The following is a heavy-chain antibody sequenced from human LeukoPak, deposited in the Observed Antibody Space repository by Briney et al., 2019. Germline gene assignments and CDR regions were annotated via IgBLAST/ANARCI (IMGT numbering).Heavy chain of an antibody. CDR2: INHSGST. Sequence: SETLSLTCAVYGGSFSGYYWSWIRQPPGKGLGWIGEINHSGSTNYNPSLKSRVTISVDTSKNQFSLKLSSVTAADTAVYYCARVFYDSSGYYLDYWGQGTLVTVSS. J-gene: IGHJ4*02. CDR1: GGSFSGYY. CDR3: ARVFYDSSGYYLDY. D-gene: IGHD3-22*01. V-gene: IGHV4-34*01.